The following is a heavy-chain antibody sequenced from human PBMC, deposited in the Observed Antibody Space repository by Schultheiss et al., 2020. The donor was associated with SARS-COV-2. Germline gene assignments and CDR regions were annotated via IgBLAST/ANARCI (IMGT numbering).Heavy chain of an antibody. CDR1: GFTFSTYY. V-gene: IGHV3-21*01. J-gene: IGHJ5*02. Sequence: GGSLRLSCAASGFTFSTYYINWVRQAPGKGLEWVSSISTSSSYIYYADSVKGRFTISRDNAKNSLYLQMNSLRAEDTAVYYCARGQLQLESPWGQGTLVTVS. D-gene: IGHD6-13*01. CDR2: ISTSSSYI. CDR3: ARGQLQLESP.